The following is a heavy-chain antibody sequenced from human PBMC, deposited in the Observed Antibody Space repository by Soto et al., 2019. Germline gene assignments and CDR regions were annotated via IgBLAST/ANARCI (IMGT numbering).Heavy chain of an antibody. CDR3: TSPAGITMVRGAHDAFDI. V-gene: IGHV3-15*07. Sequence: SLRLSCAASGFTFSNAWMNWVRQAPGKGLEWVGRIKSKTDGGTTDYAAPVKGRFTISRDDSKNTLYLQMNSLKTEDTAVYYCTSPAGITMVRGAHDAFDIWGQGTMVTVSS. CDR1: GFTFSNAW. CDR2: IKSKTDGGTT. D-gene: IGHD3-10*01. J-gene: IGHJ3*02.